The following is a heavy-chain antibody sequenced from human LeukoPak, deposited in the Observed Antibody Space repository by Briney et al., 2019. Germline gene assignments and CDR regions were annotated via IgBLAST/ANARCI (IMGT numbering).Heavy chain of an antibody. Sequence: PSETLSLTCAVYGGSFSGHYWSWIRQPPGKGLEWIGEINHSGSTNYNPSLKSRVTISVDTSKNQFSLKLSSVTAADTAVYYCARGRLWFGELRYWGQGTLVTVSS. CDR2: INHSGST. CDR3: ARGRLWFGELRY. D-gene: IGHD3-10*01. J-gene: IGHJ4*02. CDR1: GGSFSGHY. V-gene: IGHV4-34*01.